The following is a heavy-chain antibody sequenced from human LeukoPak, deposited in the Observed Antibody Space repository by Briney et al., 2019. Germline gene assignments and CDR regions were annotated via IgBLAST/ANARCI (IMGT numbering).Heavy chain of an antibody. CDR1: GGSISSSSYY. D-gene: IGHD2/OR15-2a*01. J-gene: IGHJ3*02. CDR3: ARDSEYAQGAFDI. Sequence: SETLSLTCTVSGGSISSSSYYWSWIRQPPGKGLEWIGYIYYSGSTNYNPSLKSRVTISVDTSKNQFSLKLSSVTAADTAVYYCARDSEYAQGAFDIWGQGTMVTVSS. CDR2: IYYSGST. V-gene: IGHV4-61*01.